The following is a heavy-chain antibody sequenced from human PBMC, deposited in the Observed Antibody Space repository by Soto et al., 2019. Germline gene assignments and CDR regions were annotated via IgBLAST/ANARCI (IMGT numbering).Heavy chain of an antibody. D-gene: IGHD1-26*01. Sequence: PGESLKISCKGSGYNFHTYWIAWVRQMPGKGLEWMGFIYPHDSDTRYSPSFRGQVTISADKSINTAYLQWTSLKASDTAIYFCARPTEYHYGMQVWGQGTTVTVSS. J-gene: IGHJ6*02. CDR2: IYPHDSDT. CDR1: GYNFHTYW. V-gene: IGHV5-51*01. CDR3: ARPTEYHYGMQV.